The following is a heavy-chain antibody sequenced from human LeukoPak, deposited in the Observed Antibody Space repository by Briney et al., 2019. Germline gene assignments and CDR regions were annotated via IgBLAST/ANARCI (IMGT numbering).Heavy chain of an antibody. Sequence: PGGSLRLSCAASGFTFDDYAMHWVRQAPGKGLEWVSLISGDGGSKYYADSVKGRFTISRDNSKNSLYLQMNSLRTEDTALYYCARTLGYNWNYGFGYWGQGTLVTVSS. J-gene: IGHJ4*02. D-gene: IGHD1-7*01. V-gene: IGHV3-43*02. CDR2: ISGDGGSK. CDR3: ARTLGYNWNYGFGY. CDR1: GFTFDDYA.